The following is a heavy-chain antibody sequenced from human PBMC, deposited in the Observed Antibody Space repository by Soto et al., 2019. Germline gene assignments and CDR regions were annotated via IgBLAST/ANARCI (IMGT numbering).Heavy chain of an antibody. Sequence: GGTLRLSCAASGFSFRGYALHWIRQAPGKGLEWVAVIWHGGGTKYYAYPVKGRFTISRDNSNNTLYVQMNSLKAEDTAVYYWVTDPYFPTAGRLASRHYWGPGTLVTVSS. D-gene: IGHD4-17*01. J-gene: IGHJ4*02. CDR2: IWHGGGTK. CDR3: VTDPYFPTAGRLASRHY. V-gene: IGHV3-33*08. CDR1: GFSFRGYA.